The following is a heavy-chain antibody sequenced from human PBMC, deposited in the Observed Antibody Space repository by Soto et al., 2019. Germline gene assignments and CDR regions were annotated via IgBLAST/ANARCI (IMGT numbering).Heavy chain of an antibody. Sequence: SETLSLTCTVSGGSISSSSYYWGWIRQPPGKGLEWIGSIYYSGSTYYNPSLKSRVTISVDTSKNQFSLKLSSVTAADTAVYYCARHARSGYDWYFHYWGQGTLVTVSS. J-gene: IGHJ4*02. CDR3: ARHARSGYDWYFHY. V-gene: IGHV4-39*01. D-gene: IGHD5-12*01. CDR1: GGSISSSSYY. CDR2: IYYSGST.